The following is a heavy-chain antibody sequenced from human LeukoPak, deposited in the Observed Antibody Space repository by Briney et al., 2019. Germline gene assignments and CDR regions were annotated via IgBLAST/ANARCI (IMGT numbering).Heavy chain of an antibody. V-gene: IGHV4-31*03. CDR1: GGSISSVDYD. CDR2: INYRGSA. CDR3: ARDTVPGDSFDI. Sequence: SETLSLTCTVSGGSISSVDYDWSWIRQYPGKGLEWIGYINYRGSAYYNPSLKSRVTISVDTSKNQFSLKLTSVTAADTAVYYCARDTVPGDSFDIWGQGTMVTVSS. J-gene: IGHJ3*02.